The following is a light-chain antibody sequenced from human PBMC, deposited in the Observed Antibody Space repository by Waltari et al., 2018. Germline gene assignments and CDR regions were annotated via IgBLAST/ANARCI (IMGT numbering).Light chain of an antibody. CDR3: QQYYTSPLT. V-gene: IGKV4-1*01. J-gene: IGKJ4*01. Sequence: DIVMTQSPDSLAVSLGERVTINCKSSQSVLNTSNNKNCLTWYQQKPGQPPKLLIYWASTPGVGVPYPFRCSVVGTKFHSHHHQPQAEDVAVYYCQQYYTSPLTFGGGTKVEIK. CDR1: QSVLNTSNNKNC. CDR2: WAS.